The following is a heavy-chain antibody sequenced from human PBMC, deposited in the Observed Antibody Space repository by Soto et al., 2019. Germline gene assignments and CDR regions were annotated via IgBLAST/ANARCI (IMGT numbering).Heavy chain of an antibody. Sequence: GGSLRLSCAASGFTFSSYAMHWVRQAPGKGLEWVAVISYDGSNKYYADSVKGRFTISRDNSKNTLYLQMNSLRAEDTAVYYCARARGPQHSSSWYYFDYWGQGTLVTVSS. CDR3: ARARGPQHSSSWYYFDY. CDR1: GFTFSSYA. D-gene: IGHD6-13*01. CDR2: ISYDGSNK. V-gene: IGHV3-30*04. J-gene: IGHJ4*02.